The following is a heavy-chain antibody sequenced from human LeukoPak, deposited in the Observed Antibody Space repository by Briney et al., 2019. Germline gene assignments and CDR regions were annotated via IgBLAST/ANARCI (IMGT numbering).Heavy chain of an antibody. CDR2: ISSSGGST. Sequence: PGGSLRLSCAASGFTFSSYAMSWVRQAPGKGLEWVSAISSSGGSTYYADSVKGRFTISRDNSKNTLYLQMNSLRAEDTAVYYCASYSSSWYMFFDYWGQGTLVTVSS. CDR1: GFTFSSYA. D-gene: IGHD6-13*01. V-gene: IGHV3-23*01. CDR3: ASYSSSWYMFFDY. J-gene: IGHJ4*02.